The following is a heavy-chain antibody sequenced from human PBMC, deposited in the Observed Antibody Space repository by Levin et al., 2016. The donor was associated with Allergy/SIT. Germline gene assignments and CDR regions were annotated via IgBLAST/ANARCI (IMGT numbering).Heavy chain of an antibody. J-gene: IGHJ4*02. CDR3: AKEPGTGSYYYGSGSYYYFDY. CDR1: GFTFSTYA. V-gene: IGHV3-30*18. Sequence: SLKISCAASGFTFSTYAMHWVRQAPGKGLEWVAVISYDGTNKYYADSVKGRFTISRDNSKNTLYLQMNSLRAEDTAVYYCAKEPGTGSYYYGSGSYYYFDYWGQGTLVTVSS. CDR2: ISYDGTNK. D-gene: IGHD3-10*01.